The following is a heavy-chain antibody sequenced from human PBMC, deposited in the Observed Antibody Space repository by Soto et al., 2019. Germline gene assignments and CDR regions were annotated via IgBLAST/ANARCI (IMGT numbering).Heavy chain of an antibody. J-gene: IGHJ4*02. CDR2: ISGSGGST. D-gene: IGHD6-6*01. CDR3: ATPPGGIAARPEGLDDY. Sequence: GGSLRLSCAASGFIFSTYAMSWVRQAPGKGLEWVSAISGSGGSTYYADSVKGRFTISRDNSKNTLYLQMNSLRAEDTAVYYCATPPGGIAARPEGLDDYWGQGTLVTVSS. CDR1: GFIFSTYA. V-gene: IGHV3-23*01.